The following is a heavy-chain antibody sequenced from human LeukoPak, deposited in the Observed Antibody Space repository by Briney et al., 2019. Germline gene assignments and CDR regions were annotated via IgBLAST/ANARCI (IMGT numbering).Heavy chain of an antibody. CDR3: ARHFFTD. D-gene: IGHD3-3*02. CDR2: SRNKAESYTT. V-gene: IGHV3-72*01. Sequence: GGSLRLSCAASGFTFSDHNMDWVRQAPGKGLEWVGRSRNKAESYTTDYAASVKGRFSISRDDSKNSLDLQMNSLKTEDTAVYYCARHFFTDCGQGALVTVSS. CDR1: GFTFSDHN. J-gene: IGHJ4*02.